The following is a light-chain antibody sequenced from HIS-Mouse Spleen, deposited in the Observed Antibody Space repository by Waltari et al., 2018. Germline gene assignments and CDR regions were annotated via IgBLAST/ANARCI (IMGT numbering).Light chain of an antibody. CDR2: DAS. V-gene: IGKV3-11*01. CDR3: QQRSNWPLT. Sequence: EIVLTQSPATLSLSPGERATLSCRASQSVSSYLAWYQQKPGQARRLLIYDASNTATGIPARFSGSGSGTDFTLTISSLEPEDFAVYYCQQRSNWPLTFGGGTKVEIK. CDR1: QSVSSY. J-gene: IGKJ4*01.